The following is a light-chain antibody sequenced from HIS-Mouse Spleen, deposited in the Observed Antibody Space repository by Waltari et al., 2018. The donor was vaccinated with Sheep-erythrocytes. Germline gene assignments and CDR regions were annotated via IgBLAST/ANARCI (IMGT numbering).Light chain of an antibody. CDR2: EVS. V-gene: IGLV2-11*01. CDR1: SSDVGGYNY. J-gene: IGLJ2*01. CDR3: QAWDSSTVV. Sequence: QSALTQPRSVSGSPGQSITISCTGTSSDVGGYNYVSWYQQHPGKAPKLMIYEVSNRPSRIPARFSGSNSGNTATLTISGTQAMDEADYYCQAWDSSTVVFGGGTKLTVL.